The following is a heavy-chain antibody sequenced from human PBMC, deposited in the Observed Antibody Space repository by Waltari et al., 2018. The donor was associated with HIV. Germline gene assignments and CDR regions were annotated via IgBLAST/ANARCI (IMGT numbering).Heavy chain of an antibody. CDR3: ARHGTISNFGY. J-gene: IGHJ4*02. D-gene: IGHD3-3*01. CDR2: MYSGST. CDR1: GDSRRGRVYY. Sequence: QPLLQESGPGQLKPSEPLSLTCPVPGDSRRGRVYYWAWIRQPPGRGLEWVGSMYSGSTYYNPSLKSRVTISVDTSKNQFSLKVSSVTAADTAIYYCARHGTISNFGYWGQGTLVSVSS. V-gene: IGHV4-39*01.